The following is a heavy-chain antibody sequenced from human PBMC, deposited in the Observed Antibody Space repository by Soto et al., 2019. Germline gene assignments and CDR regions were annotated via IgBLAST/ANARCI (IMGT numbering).Heavy chain of an antibody. CDR3: ARDKITGLFDY. V-gene: IGHV4-34*01. CDR2: INHSGST. CDR1: GGPFSGYY. J-gene: IGHJ4*02. Sequence: QVQLQQWGAGLLKPSETLSLTCAVYGGPFSGYYWTWIRQPPGTGLGWIGEINHSGSTNYNPSLKSRVTISVDTSKNQFSLKLTSVTAADTAVYYCARDKITGLFDYWGQGTLVTVSS. D-gene: IGHD2-8*02.